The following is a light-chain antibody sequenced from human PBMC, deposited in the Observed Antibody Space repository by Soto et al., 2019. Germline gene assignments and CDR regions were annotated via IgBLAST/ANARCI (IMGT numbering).Light chain of an antibody. J-gene: IGLJ2*01. CDR1: SSDVGSYNL. V-gene: IGLV2-23*01. Sequence: QSALTQPASVSGSPGQSITISCTGTSSDVGSYNLVSWYQQHPGKAPKLMIYEGSKRPSGVPNRFSGSKSGNTASLTISGLQAEDEADYYCCSYAGSRGLVFGGGTKLTVL. CDR3: CSYAGSRGLV. CDR2: EGS.